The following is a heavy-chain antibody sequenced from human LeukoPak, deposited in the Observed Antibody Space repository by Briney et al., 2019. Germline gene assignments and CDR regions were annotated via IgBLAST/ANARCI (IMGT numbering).Heavy chain of an antibody. CDR2: ISAYNDNT. V-gene: IGHV1-18*01. CDR3: ARVGIAAARIMYFFDY. J-gene: IGHJ4*02. D-gene: IGHD6-13*01. Sequence: ASVKVSCKASGYAFTSYGISWVRQAPGQGLEWMGWISAYNDNTDYAQKLQGRVTMTTDTSTSTAYMELRSLRSDDTAVYYCARVGIAAARIMYFFDYWGQGTLVTVSS. CDR1: GYAFTSYG.